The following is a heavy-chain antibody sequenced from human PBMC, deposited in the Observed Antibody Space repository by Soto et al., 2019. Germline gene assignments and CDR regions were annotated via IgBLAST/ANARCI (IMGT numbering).Heavy chain of an antibody. Sequence: QVQLVQSGSEVKKPGSSVTVSCKASGGTFSSYTISWVRQAPGQGLEWMGRIISILGIANYAQKFQGRVTITADKSTGTAYMELIILRSEETAVYYCAREEYYYGSGAFFDYWCQGTLVTVSS. J-gene: IGHJ4*02. V-gene: IGHV1-69*08. CDR1: GGTFSSYT. D-gene: IGHD3-10*01. CDR3: AREEYYYGSGAFFDY. CDR2: IISILGIA.